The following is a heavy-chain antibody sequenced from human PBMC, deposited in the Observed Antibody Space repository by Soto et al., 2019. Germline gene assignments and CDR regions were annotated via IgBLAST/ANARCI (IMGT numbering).Heavy chain of an antibody. CDR3: ERKRGYSYGPFDY. Sequence: SETLSLTCAVYGGSFSGYYWSCIRQPPGKGLEWIGEINHSGSNNYNPSLKSRVTISVDTYKNQFSLKLSSVTAADTAVYYCERKRGYSYGPFDYWGPGTLVT. D-gene: IGHD5-18*01. CDR2: INHSGSN. CDR1: GGSFSGYY. J-gene: IGHJ4*02. V-gene: IGHV4-34*01.